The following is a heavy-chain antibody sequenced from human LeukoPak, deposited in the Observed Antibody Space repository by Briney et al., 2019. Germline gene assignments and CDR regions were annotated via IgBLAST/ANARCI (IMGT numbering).Heavy chain of an antibody. Sequence: GRSLRLSCAASGFTFEDYAMHWVRQAPGKGLEWVSGISWNSGSIGYADSVKGRFTISRDNAKNSLYLQMNSLRAEDTALYYCAKGDYYGSGSPPQHWGQGTLVTVSS. CDR3: AKGDYYGSGSPPQH. D-gene: IGHD3-10*01. CDR2: ISWNSGSI. V-gene: IGHV3-9*01. J-gene: IGHJ4*02. CDR1: GFTFEDYA.